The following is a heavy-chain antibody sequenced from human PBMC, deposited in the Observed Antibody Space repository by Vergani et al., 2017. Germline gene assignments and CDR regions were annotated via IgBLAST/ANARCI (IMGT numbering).Heavy chain of an antibody. CDR2: IIPIFGTA. Sequence: QVQLVQSGAEVKKPGSSVKVSCKASGGTFSSYAISWVRQAPGQGLEWMGGIIPIFGTANYAQKFQGRVTITADESTSTAYMELSSLRSEDTAVYYCARDYPPEGYDSSGYKPHFQFDYWCQGTLVTVSS. V-gene: IGHV1-69*12. D-gene: IGHD3-22*01. CDR3: ARDYPPEGYDSSGYKPHFQFDY. J-gene: IGHJ4*02. CDR1: GGTFSSYA.